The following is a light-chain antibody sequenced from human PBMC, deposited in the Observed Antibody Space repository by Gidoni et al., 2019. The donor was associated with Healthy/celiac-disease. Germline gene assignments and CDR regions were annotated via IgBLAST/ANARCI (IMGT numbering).Light chain of an antibody. CDR1: QDISNY. CDR3: QQYDNLPMYT. Sequence: DIPMTQSPSSLSASVGDRVTITCQASQDISNYLNWYQQKPGKAPKLLIYDASNLETGVPSRFSGSGSGRDFTVTISSLQPEDIATYYCQQYDNLPMYTFGQGTKLEIK. J-gene: IGKJ2*01. CDR2: DAS. V-gene: IGKV1-33*01.